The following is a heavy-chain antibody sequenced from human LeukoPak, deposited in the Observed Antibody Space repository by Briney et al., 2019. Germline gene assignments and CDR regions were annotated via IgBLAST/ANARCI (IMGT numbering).Heavy chain of an antibody. V-gene: IGHV4-59*01. D-gene: IGHD3-10*01. Sequence: ASEALVLTCTGSRGFLSWYHLGWIRHPPGEGLEGVGYIYYSWSTNYNPSLKSRVTISVDTSKNQFSLKLSSVTAADTAVYYCARDGPMTQSGAFDIWGQGTMVTVSS. J-gene: IGHJ3*02. CDR2: IYYSWST. CDR3: ARDGPMTQSGAFDI. CDR1: RGFLSWYH.